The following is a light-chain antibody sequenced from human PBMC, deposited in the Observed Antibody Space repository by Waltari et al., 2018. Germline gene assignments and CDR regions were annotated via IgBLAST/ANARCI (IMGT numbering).Light chain of an antibody. J-gene: IGKJ2*01. Sequence: IVLTQSPNFQSVTPKEKVNITCLASQSIGSSLHWYQQEPEQSPKLLIRYASQSFAGVPSRFSGSGSGTDFTLTINSLEAEDAATYYCHQSSSSPYTFGQGTKLETK. CDR1: QSIGSS. CDR2: YAS. V-gene: IGKV6-21*01. CDR3: HQSSSSPYT.